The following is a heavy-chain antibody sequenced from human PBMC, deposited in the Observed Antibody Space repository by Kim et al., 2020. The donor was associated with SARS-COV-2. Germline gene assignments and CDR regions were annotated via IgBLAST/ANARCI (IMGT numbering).Heavy chain of an antibody. CDR3: ARQAWIQESGG. V-gene: IGHV4-39*01. CDR1: GGSISSSSYY. Sequence: SETLSLTCTVSGGSISSSSYYWGWIRQPPGKGLEWIGSIYYSGSTYYNPSLKSRVTISVDTSKNQFSLKLSSVTAADTAVYYCARQAWIQESGGWGKGTTVTVSS. D-gene: IGHD5-18*01. CDR2: IYYSGST. J-gene: IGHJ6*04.